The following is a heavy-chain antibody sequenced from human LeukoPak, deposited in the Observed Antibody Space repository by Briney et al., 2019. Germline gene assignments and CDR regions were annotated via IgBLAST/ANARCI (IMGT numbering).Heavy chain of an antibody. CDR3: ARDKTTRGPTYYYYYYMDV. V-gene: IGHV3-7*01. CDR1: GFTFSGYR. D-gene: IGHD1-1*01. CDR2: IRQDGSEK. Sequence: GGSLRLSCAASGFTFSGYRMSWVRQAPGKGLEWVANIRQDGSEKYYVDSVKGRFTISRDNAKNSLYLQMNSLRAEDTAVYYCARDKTTRGPTYYYYYYMDVWGKGTTVTVSS. J-gene: IGHJ6*03.